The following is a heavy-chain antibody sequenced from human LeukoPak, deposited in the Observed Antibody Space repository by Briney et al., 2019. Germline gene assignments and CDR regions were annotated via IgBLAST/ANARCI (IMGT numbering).Heavy chain of an antibody. CDR1: GGSISSGGYS. CDR3: ARASMLRGVLQSYANWFDP. J-gene: IGHJ5*02. Sequence: SETLSLTCAVSGGSISSGGYSWSWIRQPPGKGLEWIGYIYHSGSSYYNPSLKSRVTISVDRSKNQFSLNLNSVIAADTAVYYCARASMLRGVLQSYANWFDPWGQGTLVTVSS. CDR2: IYHSGSS. V-gene: IGHV4-30-2*01. D-gene: IGHD3-10*01.